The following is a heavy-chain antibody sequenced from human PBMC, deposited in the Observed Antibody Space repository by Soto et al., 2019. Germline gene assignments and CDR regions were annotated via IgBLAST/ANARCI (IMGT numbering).Heavy chain of an antibody. CDR2: IYYSGST. Sequence: SETLPLTCTVSGGSISSYYWSWIRQPPGKGLEWIGYIYYSGSTNYNPSLKSRVTISVDTSKNQFSLKLSSVTAADTAVYYCARVWGGAFDIWGQGTMVTVSS. CDR1: GGSISSYY. V-gene: IGHV4-59*01. CDR3: ARVWGGAFDI. D-gene: IGHD3-10*01. J-gene: IGHJ3*02.